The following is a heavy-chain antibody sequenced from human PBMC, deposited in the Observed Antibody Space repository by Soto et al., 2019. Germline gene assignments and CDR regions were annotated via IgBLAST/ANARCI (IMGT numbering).Heavy chain of an antibody. CDR2: IYPGDSDT. CDR1: GYSFTTYW. CDR3: ARRGYAYGEFDY. D-gene: IGHD5-12*01. V-gene: IGHV5-51*01. J-gene: IGHJ4*02. Sequence: GESLKISCKGSGYSFTTYWIGWVRQMPGKGQEWMGVIYPGDSDTRYSPSFQGQVTISADKSISTAYLQWSSLKASDTAIYYCARRGYAYGEFDYWGQGTLVTVSS.